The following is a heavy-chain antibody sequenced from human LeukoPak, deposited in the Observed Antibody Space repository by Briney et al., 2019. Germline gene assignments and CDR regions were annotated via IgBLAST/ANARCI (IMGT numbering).Heavy chain of an antibody. J-gene: IGHJ3*02. Sequence: ASVKVSCKASGYTFTSYDINWVRQATGQGLEWMGWMNPNSGNTGYAQKFQGRVTMTRNTSISTAYMELSSLRSDDTAVYYCARQPLDGRYDLYAFDIWGQGTIVTVSS. V-gene: IGHV1-8*01. CDR2: MNPNSGNT. CDR1: GYTFTSYD. D-gene: IGHD3-3*01. CDR3: ARQPLDGRYDLYAFDI.